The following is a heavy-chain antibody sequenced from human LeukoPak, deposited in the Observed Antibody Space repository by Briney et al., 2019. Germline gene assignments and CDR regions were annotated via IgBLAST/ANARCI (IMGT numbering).Heavy chain of an antibody. Sequence: GGSLRLSCAASGFIFRSYGMHWVRQAPGKGLEWLAVISFDGTNKYYADSLKGRLTISRDNSKNTLYLHMNSLRAEDTAVHYCAKGSKDYYDSSAYYSHGMDVWGLGTTVTVSS. D-gene: IGHD3-22*01. J-gene: IGHJ6*02. CDR1: GFIFRSYG. CDR2: ISFDGTNK. CDR3: AKGSKDYYDSSAYYSHGMDV. V-gene: IGHV3-30*18.